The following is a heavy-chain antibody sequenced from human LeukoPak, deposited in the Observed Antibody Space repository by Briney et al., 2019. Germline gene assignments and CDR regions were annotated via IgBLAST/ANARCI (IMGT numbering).Heavy chain of an antibody. Sequence: GRSLRLSCAASGFTFSSYAMHWVRQAPGKGLEWVAVISYDGSNKYYADSVKGRFTISRDNPKNTLYLQMNSLRAEDTAVYYCARAQYSSSYPFDYWGQGTLVTVSS. CDR2: ISYDGSNK. CDR1: GFTFSSYA. CDR3: ARAQYSSSYPFDY. V-gene: IGHV3-30*04. D-gene: IGHD6-13*01. J-gene: IGHJ4*02.